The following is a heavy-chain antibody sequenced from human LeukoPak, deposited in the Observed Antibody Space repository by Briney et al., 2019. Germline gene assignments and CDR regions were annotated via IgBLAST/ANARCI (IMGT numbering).Heavy chain of an antibody. CDR3: ARGGYSSAWSPLDY. V-gene: IGHV1-18*01. J-gene: IGHJ4*02. Sequence: ASVKVSCKASGYTFNSHGISWVRQAPGQGLEWMGWISTYNGNTHSAQKLQGRITMTTDTSTSTAYMELRSLTSDDTAMYYCARGGYSSAWSPLDYWGQGTLVTVSS. CDR2: ISTYNGNT. D-gene: IGHD6-19*01. CDR1: GYTFNSHG.